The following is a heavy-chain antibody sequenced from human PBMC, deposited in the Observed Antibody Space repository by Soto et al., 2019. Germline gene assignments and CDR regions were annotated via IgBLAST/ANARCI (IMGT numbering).Heavy chain of an antibody. D-gene: IGHD3-22*01. J-gene: IGHJ3*02. Sequence: EVQLVESGGGLVQPGRSLRLSCAASGFTFDDYAMHWVRQAPGKGLEWVSGISWNSGSLDYTDSMQGRFTISRDNAKNSLYLQMNSLRPEDTALHYCATSHYDTTGNFDAFEIWGQGTMVTVSS. CDR1: GFTFDDYA. CDR3: ATSHYDTTGNFDAFEI. CDR2: ISWNSGSL. V-gene: IGHV3-9*01.